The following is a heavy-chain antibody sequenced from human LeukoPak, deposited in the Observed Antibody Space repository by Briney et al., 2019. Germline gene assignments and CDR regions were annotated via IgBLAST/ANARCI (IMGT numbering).Heavy chain of an antibody. D-gene: IGHD6-19*01. CDR3: AKDMRLQGWHFDY. Sequence: SGGSLRLSCAASGFTFDDYAMHWVRQAPGKGLEWVSGISWNSGSIGYADSVKGRFTISRDNAKNSLYLQMNSLRAEDTALYYCAKDMRLQGWHFDYWGQGTLVTVSS. V-gene: IGHV3-9*01. J-gene: IGHJ4*02. CDR2: ISWNSGSI. CDR1: GFTFDDYA.